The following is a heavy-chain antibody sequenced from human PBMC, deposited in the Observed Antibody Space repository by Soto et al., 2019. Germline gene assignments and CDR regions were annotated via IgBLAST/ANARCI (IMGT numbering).Heavy chain of an antibody. CDR3: ARDQIAGTYFFDY. V-gene: IGHV1-46*01. Sequence: QVLLVQSGAEVKKPGASVRFACKASGYTFTSHYIQWVRQAPGQGPEWMGMISPSGGSTSYAQRFRSRVTMTRDTSTATVYMELSSLRSEDTAVYYCARDQIAGTYFFDYWGQGTLVTVSS. J-gene: IGHJ4*02. CDR1: GYTFTSHY. CDR2: ISPSGGST. D-gene: IGHD2-21*01.